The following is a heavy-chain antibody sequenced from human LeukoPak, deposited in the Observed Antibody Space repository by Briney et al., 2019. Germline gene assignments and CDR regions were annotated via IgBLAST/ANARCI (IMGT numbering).Heavy chain of an antibody. D-gene: IGHD6-19*01. J-gene: IGHJ4*02. Sequence: PSETLSLTCTVSGDSISSYYWSWIRQPPGKGLEWIGLIQYNGNTNYNPSLKSRITISVDTSNNDFSLNVRSVTAADTAVYYCARVLIDSSGWYHFDSWGQGTLVTVSS. V-gene: IGHV4-59*01. CDR1: GDSISSYY. CDR3: ARVLIDSSGWYHFDS. CDR2: IQYNGNT.